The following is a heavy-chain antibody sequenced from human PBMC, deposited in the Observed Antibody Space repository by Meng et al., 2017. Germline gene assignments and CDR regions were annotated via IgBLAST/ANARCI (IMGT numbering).Heavy chain of an antibody. Sequence: QVQLQQWGAGLLKPSETPPLDCADHGGSFSGYYWSWIRQHPGKGLEWIGEINHSGSTNYNPSLKSRVTISVDTSKNQFSLKLSSVTAADTAVYYCASPAKLGYCSGGICYSFEHLGQGTLVTVSS. J-gene: IGHJ1*01. CDR1: GGSFSGYY. D-gene: IGHD2-15*01. CDR2: INHSGST. CDR3: ASPAKLGYCSGGICYSFEH. V-gene: IGHV4-34*01.